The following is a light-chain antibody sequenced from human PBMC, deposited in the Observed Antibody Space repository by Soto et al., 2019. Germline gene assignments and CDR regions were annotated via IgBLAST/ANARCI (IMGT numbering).Light chain of an antibody. Sequence: VLTQSPATLSLSTGERATLSCRASQSVSSSYLAWYQQKPGQAPRLLIYDTSSRVTGIPDRFSGSGSGTDFTLTISRLEPEDFAVFYCQQYGTSEIIFGQGTRLAI. CDR3: QQYGTSEII. CDR2: DTS. J-gene: IGKJ5*01. V-gene: IGKV3-20*01. CDR1: QSVSSSY.